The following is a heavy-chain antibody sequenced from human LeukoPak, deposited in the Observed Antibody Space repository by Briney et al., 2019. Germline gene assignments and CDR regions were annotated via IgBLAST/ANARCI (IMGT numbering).Heavy chain of an antibody. CDR1: GFTVSSNY. CDR3: AKGRGDGYNWRFDY. CDR2: ISGSGGST. J-gene: IGHJ4*02. D-gene: IGHD5-24*01. V-gene: IGHV3-23*01. Sequence: PGGSLRLSCAASGFTVSSNYMSWVRQAPGKGLEWVSGISGSGGSTYYADSVKGRFTISRDNSKNTLYLQMSSLRAEDTAEYYCAKGRGDGYNWRFDYWGQGTLVTVSS.